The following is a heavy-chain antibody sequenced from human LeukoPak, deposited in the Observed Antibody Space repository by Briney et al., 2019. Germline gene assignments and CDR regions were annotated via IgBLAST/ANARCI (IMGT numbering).Heavy chain of an antibody. CDR2: TKQDGSER. Sequence: GGSLRLSCAASGFTFSSYWMSWVRQAPGKGLEWVANTKQDGSERYYVDSVKGRFTISRDNAKNPLYLQMNSLRAEDTAVYYCARDKIVGATNFDYWGQGTLVTVSS. J-gene: IGHJ4*02. V-gene: IGHV3-7*03. D-gene: IGHD1-26*01. CDR3: ARDKIVGATNFDY. CDR1: GFTFSSYW.